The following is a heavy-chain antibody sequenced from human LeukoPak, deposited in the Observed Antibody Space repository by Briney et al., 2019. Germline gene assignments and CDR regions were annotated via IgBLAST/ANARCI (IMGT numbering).Heavy chain of an antibody. J-gene: IGHJ3*02. CDR2: ISSSGSTI. Sequence: PGGSLRLSCAASGFTFSSYEMNWVRQAPGKGLEWVSYISSSGSTINYADSVKGRFTISRDNAKNSLYLQMNSLRAEDTAVYYCARRSVAFDIWGQGTMVTVSS. V-gene: IGHV3-48*03. CDR3: ARRSVAFDI. CDR1: GFTFSSYE.